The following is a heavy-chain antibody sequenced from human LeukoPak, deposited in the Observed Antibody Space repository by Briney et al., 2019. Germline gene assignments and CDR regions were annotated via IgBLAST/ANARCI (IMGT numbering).Heavy chain of an antibody. Sequence: SETLSLTCTVAGGSINSNTYFWNWIRQPAGKRLECIERIYASGGTDYNPSLRSPLSMSINRSSNQISLTLRSVTAADTAVYYCARYVDPYDISPHSFDIWGQGTVVTVSS. CDR2: IYASGGT. CDR3: ARYVDPYDISPHSFDI. D-gene: IGHD3-22*01. CDR1: GGSINSNTYF. V-gene: IGHV4-61*02. J-gene: IGHJ3*02.